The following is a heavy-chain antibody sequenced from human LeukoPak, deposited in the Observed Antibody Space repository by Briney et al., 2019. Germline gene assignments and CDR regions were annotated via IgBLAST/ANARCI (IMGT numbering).Heavy chain of an antibody. D-gene: IGHD2-2*01. CDR3: ASDVVPAAKGYYMDV. CDR1: GGSFSSYA. CDR2: TIPIFGTA. Sequence: SVKVSCKASGGSFSSYAISWVRQAPGQGLEWMGRTIPIFGTANYAQKFQGRVTVTTDESTSTAYMELSSLRSEDTAVYYCASDVVPAAKGYYMDVWGKGTTVTVSS. V-gene: IGHV1-69*05. J-gene: IGHJ6*03.